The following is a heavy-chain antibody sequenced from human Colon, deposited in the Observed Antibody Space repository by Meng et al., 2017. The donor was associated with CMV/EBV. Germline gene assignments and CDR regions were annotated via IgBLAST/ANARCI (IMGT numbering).Heavy chain of an antibody. CDR1: GGSISSGGYY. CDR3: AGGNDSRKSGY. J-gene: IGHJ4*02. V-gene: IGHV4-31*11. D-gene: IGHD3-22*01. Sequence: CAVSGGSISSGGYYWSWTRQHPKKGLEWIGSIYYSGSTYYNPSLKGRNTISVDASKNQFSLKLSSVTAADTAVYYCAGGNDSRKSGYWGQGSLVTVSS. CDR2: IYYSGST.